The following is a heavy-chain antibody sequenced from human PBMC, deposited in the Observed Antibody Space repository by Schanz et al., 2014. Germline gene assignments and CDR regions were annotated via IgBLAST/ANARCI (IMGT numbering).Heavy chain of an antibody. CDR2: INPSEGGT. Sequence: QVQLVQSGTEVKKPGASVKVSCKASGYTFTNFYIHWVRQAPGQGLEWVGIINPSEGGTSFPQKFKDRLTMTRDTSTSTFYMELSSLRSEDTAVYYCARAGSMDEEISFAYWGQGSLVTVSS. CDR3: ARAGSMDEEISFAY. J-gene: IGHJ4*02. D-gene: IGHD3-10*01. V-gene: IGHV1-46*03. CDR1: GYTFTNFY.